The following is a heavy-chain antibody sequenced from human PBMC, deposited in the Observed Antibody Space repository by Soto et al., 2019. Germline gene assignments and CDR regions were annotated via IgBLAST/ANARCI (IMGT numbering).Heavy chain of an antibody. CDR2: IYDSGTT. CDR1: GGSISGLGGY. D-gene: IGHD1-26*01. CDR3: ARERGKWEGARADY. Sequence: SETLSVTCTVAGGSISGLGGYWSWIPQPPGKRLEWIGFIYDSGTTYYNPSLKSRVTITGHTTKNQFSLKLSSVTAGDRAVYYCARERGKWEGARADYWGQGPLVTVSS. V-gene: IGHV4-30-4*02. J-gene: IGHJ4*02.